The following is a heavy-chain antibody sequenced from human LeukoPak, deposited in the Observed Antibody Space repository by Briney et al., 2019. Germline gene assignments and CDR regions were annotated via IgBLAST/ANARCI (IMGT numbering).Heavy chain of an antibody. J-gene: IGHJ4*02. CDR2: IWYDGSNQ. CDR3: AARKVRGVWFYLDY. Sequence: GGSLRLSCVASGLRFRDYGMHWVRQAPGKGLEWVAVIWYDGSNQYYVDSVKGRFTVSRDNSKNTLYLQMNSLRVEDTAVYFCAARKVRGVWFYLDYWGQGTLVTVSS. V-gene: IGHV3-33*01. D-gene: IGHD3-10*01. CDR1: GLRFRDYG.